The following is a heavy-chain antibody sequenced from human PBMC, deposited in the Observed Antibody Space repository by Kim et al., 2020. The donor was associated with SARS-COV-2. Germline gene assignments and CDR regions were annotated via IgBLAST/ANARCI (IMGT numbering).Heavy chain of an antibody. CDR2: IYPGDSDT. CDR3: AREGGVWLPHEAFDI. J-gene: IGHJ3*02. V-gene: IGHV5-51*01. D-gene: IGHD5-12*01. CDR1: GYSFTSYW. Sequence: GESLKISCKGSGYSFTSYWIGWVRQMPGKGLEWMGIIYPGDSDTRYSPSFQGQVTISADKSISTAYLQWSSLKASDTAMYYCAREGGVWLPHEAFDIWGQGTMVTVSS.